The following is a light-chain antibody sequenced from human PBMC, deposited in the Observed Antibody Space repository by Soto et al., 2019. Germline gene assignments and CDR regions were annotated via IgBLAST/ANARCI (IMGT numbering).Light chain of an antibody. CDR1: ESLSSSY. CDR2: GAS. V-gene: IGKV3-20*01. Sequence: IVLTQSPGTLSLSPGERATLSCRASESLSSSYLAWYQQKPGQAPRLLVYGASSRATGIPDRFSGSGSGTDFTLTINRLEPEDFAVYYCQQYGSSRTFGQGTKVDIK. J-gene: IGKJ1*01. CDR3: QQYGSSRT.